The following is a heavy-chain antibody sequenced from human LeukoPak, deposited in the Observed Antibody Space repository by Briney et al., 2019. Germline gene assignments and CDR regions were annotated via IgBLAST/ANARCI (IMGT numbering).Heavy chain of an antibody. CDR3: ARVNDYYYYGMDV. Sequence: GASVRVSCKASGGTFSSYAISWVRQAPGQGLEWMGRIIPILGIANYAQKFQGRVTITADKSTSTAYMELSSLRSEDTAVYYCARVNDYYYYGMDVWGQGTTVTVSS. CDR1: GGTFSSYA. CDR2: IIPILGIA. J-gene: IGHJ6*02. V-gene: IGHV1-69*04.